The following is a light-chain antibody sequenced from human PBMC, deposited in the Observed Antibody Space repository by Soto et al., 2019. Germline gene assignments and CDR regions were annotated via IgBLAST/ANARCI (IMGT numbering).Light chain of an antibody. J-gene: IGLJ2*01. CDR3: QSYDSSLRGLV. V-gene: IGLV1-40*01. CDR1: SSNIGAGSD. CDR2: GNS. Sequence: QSVLTQPPSVSGAPGQRVTISCTGSSSNIGAGSDVHWYQQLPGTAPKLLIYGNSNRPSGVPDRFSGSKSGTSASLAITGLQAEDEADYYCQSYDSSLRGLVFGGGTKLTV.